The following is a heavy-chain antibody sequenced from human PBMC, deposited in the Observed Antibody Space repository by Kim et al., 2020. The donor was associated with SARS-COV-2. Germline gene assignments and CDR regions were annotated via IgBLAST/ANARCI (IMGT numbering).Heavy chain of an antibody. CDR3: ARVGSSSWYVDYYYGMDV. J-gene: IGHJ6*02. CDR1: GYTFTSYA. Sequence: ASVKVSCKASGYTFTSYAMNWVRQAPGQRLEWMGWINTNTGNPTYAQGFPGRFVFTLDTSVSTAYLQISSLRAEDTAVYYCARVGSSSWYVDYYYGMDVWGQGTTVTVSS. V-gene: IGHV7-4-1*02. CDR2: INTNTGNP. D-gene: IGHD6-13*01.